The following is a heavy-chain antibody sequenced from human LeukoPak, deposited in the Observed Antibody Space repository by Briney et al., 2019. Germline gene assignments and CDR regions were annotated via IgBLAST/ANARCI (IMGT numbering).Heavy chain of an antibody. Sequence: SETLSLTCAVYGGPFGVYYWSWVRQPPGKGLEWIGEINHSGSTNYNPSLKSQVTISVDTSKNHFSLKLSSVTAADTAVYYCAGPGAGDLDYWGQGTLVTVSS. CDR2: INHSGST. J-gene: IGHJ4*02. CDR1: GGPFGVYY. CDR3: AGPGAGDLDY. V-gene: IGHV4-34*01. D-gene: IGHD3-10*01.